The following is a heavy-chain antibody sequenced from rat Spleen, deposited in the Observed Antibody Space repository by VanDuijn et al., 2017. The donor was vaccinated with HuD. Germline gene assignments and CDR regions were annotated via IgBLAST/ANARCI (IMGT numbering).Heavy chain of an antibody. J-gene: IGHJ2*01. CDR3: SIHPRY. CDR2: IWSDGST. Sequence: QVQLKESGPGLVKPSLTLSLTCTVSGFSLSNYGVFWVRQPPGKGLEWMGAIWSDGSTDYNSALKSRLSISRDTPKSQVFLKMNSLQTDDTGTYYCSIHPRYWGQGVMVTVSS. D-gene: IGHD3-1*01. V-gene: IGHV2-13*01. CDR1: GFSLSNYG.